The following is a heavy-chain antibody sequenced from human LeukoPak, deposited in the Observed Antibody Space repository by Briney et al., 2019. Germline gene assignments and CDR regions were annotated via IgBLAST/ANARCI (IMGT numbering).Heavy chain of an antibody. J-gene: IGHJ4*02. D-gene: IGHD2-8*01. CDR1: GGSISSWTYY. Sequence: PSETLSLTCTVSGGSISSWTYYWGWIRQPPGKGLEWIGTIYYGGTNYYNPSLKSRVTISVDTSKNQFSLNLNSVTAADTAVYYCARVGYCTNGVCSGPYYFDYWGQGTLVTVSS. V-gene: IGHV4-39*01. CDR2: IYYGGTN. CDR3: ARVGYCTNGVCSGPYYFDY.